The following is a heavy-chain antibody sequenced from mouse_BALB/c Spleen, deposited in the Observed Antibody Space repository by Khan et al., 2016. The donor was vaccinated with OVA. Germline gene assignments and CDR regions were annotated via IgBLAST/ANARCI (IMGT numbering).Heavy chain of an antibody. CDR3: ARQPDYHYYDMDY. V-gene: IGHV2-6-1*01. CDR1: GFSLTNYG. Sequence: QVQLKESGPGLVAPSQSLSITCTISGFSLTNYGVHWVRQPPGKGLEWLVVIWSDGSTTYNSDLTSSLSTSKDNSKSQAFLKMNSLQTDDTAMYYCARQPDYHYYDMDYWGQGTSVTVSS. CDR2: IWSDGST. J-gene: IGHJ4*01. D-gene: IGHD1-1*02.